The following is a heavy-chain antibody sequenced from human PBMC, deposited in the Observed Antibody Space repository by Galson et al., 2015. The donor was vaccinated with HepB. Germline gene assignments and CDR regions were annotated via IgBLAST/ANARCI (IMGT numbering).Heavy chain of an antibody. D-gene: IGHD1-26*01. CDR3: TRIALSGSYWYFDY. V-gene: IGHV3-48*01. Sequence: SLRLSCAASGFTFSSYTMNWVRQAPGKGLEWISYISTTSDNKFSADSVKCRFIISRDNTKNLLYLQMNSLRAEDTAVYYCTRIALSGSYWYFDYWGQGSLVTVSS. J-gene: IGHJ4*02. CDR2: ISTTSDNK. CDR1: GFTFSSYT.